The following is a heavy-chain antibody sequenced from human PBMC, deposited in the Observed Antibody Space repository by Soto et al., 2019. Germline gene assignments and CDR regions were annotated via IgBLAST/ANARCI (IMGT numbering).Heavy chain of an antibody. CDR2: INHSGST. Sequence: SETLSLTCAVYGGSFSGYYWSWIRQPPGKGLEWIGEINHSGSTNYNPSLKSRVTISVDTSKNQFSLKLSSVTAADTAVYYCARRGKGLAAAGFDPWGQGTLVTVSS. CDR1: GGSFSGYY. V-gene: IGHV4-34*01. J-gene: IGHJ5*02. CDR3: ARRGKGLAAAGFDP. D-gene: IGHD6-13*01.